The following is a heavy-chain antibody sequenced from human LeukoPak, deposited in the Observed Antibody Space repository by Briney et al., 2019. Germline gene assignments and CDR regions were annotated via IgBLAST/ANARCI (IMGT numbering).Heavy chain of an antibody. CDR3: ARRSSGSPPYYFDY. Sequence: GGSLRLSCAASGFTFSSYWMLWVRQAPGKGLVWVSRINSDGGTTNYADYVKGRFTISRDNAKNTLYLQMNSLRAEDTAVYYCARRSSGSPPYYFDYWGQGTLVTVSS. V-gene: IGHV3-74*01. D-gene: IGHD1-26*01. CDR2: INSDGGTT. CDR1: GFTFSSYW. J-gene: IGHJ4*02.